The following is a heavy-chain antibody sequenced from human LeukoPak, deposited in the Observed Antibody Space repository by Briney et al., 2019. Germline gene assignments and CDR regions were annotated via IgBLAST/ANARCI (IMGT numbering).Heavy chain of an antibody. CDR3: AKVGCSGGGCYSPAEYFQH. D-gene: IGHD2-15*01. CDR1: GFTFSGYA. V-gene: IGHV3-23*01. Sequence: QPGGSLRLSCAASGFTFSGYAMSWVRQAPGKGLEWVSAISGSGGSTYYADSVKGRFTISRDNSKNPLYLQMSGLRAEDTAIYYCAKVGCSGGGCYSPAEYFQHWGQGTLVTVSS. J-gene: IGHJ1*01. CDR2: ISGSGGST.